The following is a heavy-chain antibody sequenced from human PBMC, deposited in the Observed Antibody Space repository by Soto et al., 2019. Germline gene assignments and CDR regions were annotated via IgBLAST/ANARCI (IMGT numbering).Heavy chain of an antibody. V-gene: IGHV3-30*18. D-gene: IGHD1-26*01. J-gene: IGHJ4*02. Sequence: QVQLVESGGGVVQPGRSLRLSCAASGFTFSSYGMHWVRQAPGKGLEWVAVISYDGSNKYYADSVKGRFTISRDNSKNTLYLQMNSLRAEDTAVYYCAKDLSRESGSYYGFDYWGQGTLVTVSS. CDR1: GFTFSSYG. CDR2: ISYDGSNK. CDR3: AKDLSRESGSYYGFDY.